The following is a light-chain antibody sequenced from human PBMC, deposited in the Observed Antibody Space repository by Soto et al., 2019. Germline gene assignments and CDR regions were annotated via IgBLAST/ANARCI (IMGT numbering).Light chain of an antibody. Sequence: QSALTQPRSVSGSPGQSVTISCSGTSSDVGGYNYVSWYQQHPGKAPKLMIYDVSKRPSGVPDRFSGSKSGNTASLTLSGLQAEDEADYYCSSYAGSYTLVFGGGTQLTVL. V-gene: IGLV2-11*01. CDR3: SSYAGSYTLV. J-gene: IGLJ7*01. CDR1: SSDVGGYNY. CDR2: DVS.